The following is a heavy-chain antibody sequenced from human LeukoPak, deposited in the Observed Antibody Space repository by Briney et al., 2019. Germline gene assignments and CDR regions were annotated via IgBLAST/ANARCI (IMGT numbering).Heavy chain of an antibody. V-gene: IGHV4-59*11. CDR2: IYYSGST. Sequence: SETLSLTCTVSGGSISSHYWSWIRQPPGKGLEWIGYIYYSGSTNYNPSLKSRVTISVDTSKNQFSLKLSSVTAADTAVYYCARAYDILTGYYLDYWGQGTLVTVSS. D-gene: IGHD3-9*01. J-gene: IGHJ4*02. CDR1: GGSISSHY. CDR3: ARAYDILTGYYLDY.